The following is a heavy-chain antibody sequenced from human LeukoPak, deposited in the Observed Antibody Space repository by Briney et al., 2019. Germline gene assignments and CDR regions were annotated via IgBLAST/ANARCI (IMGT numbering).Heavy chain of an antibody. CDR2: ISGSGNKT. CDR3: AKLKRVGIAPFDD. V-gene: IGHV3-23*01. D-gene: IGHD3-10*01. J-gene: IGHJ4*02. CDR1: GFTFSHLA. Sequence: GGSLRLSCAASGFTFSHLAMSWVRQAPGKGLHWVSTISGSGNKTYDADSVKGRFTISRDNSKNTLYLQMTGLRADDTAVYYCAKLKRVGIAPFDDWGQGTLVTVSS.